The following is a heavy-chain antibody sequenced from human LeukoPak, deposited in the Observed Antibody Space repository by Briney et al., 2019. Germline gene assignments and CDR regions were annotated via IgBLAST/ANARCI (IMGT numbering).Heavy chain of an antibody. Sequence: WASVKVSCKVSGYSLTELSMHWVRQAPEKGLEWMGGFDFEEGETIYAQKFQGRVTMTRDTSISTAYMELSSLRSEDTAVYYCARDNDSRDPPHFDYWGQGTLVTVSS. CDR1: GYSLTELS. CDR3: ARDNDSRDPPHFDY. V-gene: IGHV1-24*01. J-gene: IGHJ4*02. CDR2: FDFEEGET. D-gene: IGHD3-16*01.